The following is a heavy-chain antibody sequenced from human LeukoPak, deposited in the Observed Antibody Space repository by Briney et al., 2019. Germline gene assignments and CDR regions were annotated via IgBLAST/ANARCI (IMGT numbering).Heavy chain of an antibody. V-gene: IGHV4-39*01. Sequence: SETLSLTCTVSGGSISSGSYYWSWIRQPAGKGLEWIASVHHSGSTYYNPSLKSRLTISVDTSKNQFSLKMSSVTAADTAVYFCARQLYVSGSYYAPMDVWGKGTTVTISS. CDR3: ARQLYVSGSYYAPMDV. CDR1: GGSISSGSYY. CDR2: VHHSGST. D-gene: IGHD3-10*01. J-gene: IGHJ6*03.